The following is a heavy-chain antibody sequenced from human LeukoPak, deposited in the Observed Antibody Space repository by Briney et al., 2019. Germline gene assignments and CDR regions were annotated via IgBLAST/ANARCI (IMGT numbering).Heavy chain of an antibody. J-gene: IGHJ4*02. CDR1: GFTFSSYS. CDR2: ISSSSTYI. V-gene: IGHV3-21*01. Sequence: GSLRLSCAASGFTFSSYSMNWVRQAPGKGLEWVSSISSSSTYIHYADSVKGRFTISRDNAKNSLYLQMNSLRAEDTAVYYCARVKYYYGSGSFDYWGQGTLVTVSP. CDR3: ARVKYYYGSGSFDY. D-gene: IGHD3-10*01.